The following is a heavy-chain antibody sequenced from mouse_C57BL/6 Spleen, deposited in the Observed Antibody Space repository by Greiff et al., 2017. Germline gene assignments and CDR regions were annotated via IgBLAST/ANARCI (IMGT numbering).Heavy chain of an antibody. CDR2: INYDGSST. D-gene: IGHD3-3*01. CDR1: GFTFSDYY. V-gene: IGHV5-16*01. J-gene: IGHJ4*01. Sequence: EVQLVESEGGLVQPGSSMKLSCTASGFTFSDYYMAWVRQVPGKGLEWVGNINYDGSSTYYLDYLKSRFNISRDNAKNSLYLQMSSLKSEDTATYCCARERDFDEAMDYWGQGTSVTVAS. CDR3: ARERDFDEAMDY.